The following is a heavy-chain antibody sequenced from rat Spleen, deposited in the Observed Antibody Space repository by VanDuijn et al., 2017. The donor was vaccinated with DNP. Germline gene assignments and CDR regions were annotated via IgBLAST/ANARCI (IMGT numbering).Heavy chain of an antibody. V-gene: IGHV5-46*01. D-gene: IGHD1-4*01. Sequence: EVQLVESGGGLVQPGRSLKLSCAASGFPFSSFPMAWVRQAPTKGLEWVATISTSGGSTYYRDSVKGLFTISRDNAKSTLYLQMDSLTSEHTATYYCATHTAGSPLFDDWGQGVMVTVSS. CDR3: ATHTAGSPLFDD. J-gene: IGHJ2*01. CDR1: GFPFSSFP. CDR2: ISTSGGST.